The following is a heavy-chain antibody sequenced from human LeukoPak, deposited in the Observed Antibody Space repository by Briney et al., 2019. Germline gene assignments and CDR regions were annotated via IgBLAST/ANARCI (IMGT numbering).Heavy chain of an antibody. CDR1: GYSFTDYY. J-gene: IGHJ4*02. D-gene: IGHD3-10*01. CDR3: ARVDNALVREAIPDYFDY. Sequence: ASVTVSCKASGYSFTDYYIHWIRQAPGQGLEWMGWINPSSGGTNYAQKFQGRVTMTRDTSILTAYMELSRLTSDDTAVYYCARVDNALVREAIPDYFDYWGQGTLLTVSS. V-gene: IGHV1-2*02. CDR2: INPSSGGT.